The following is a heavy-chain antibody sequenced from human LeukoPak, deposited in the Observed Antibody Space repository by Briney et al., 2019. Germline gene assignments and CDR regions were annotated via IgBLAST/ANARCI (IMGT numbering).Heavy chain of an antibody. V-gene: IGHV5-51*01. CDR1: GYRFTSYW. CDR2: IYPADSDI. CDR3: ARSLTAAAGDY. D-gene: IGHD6-25*01. Sequence: GESLKISCKGSGYRFTSYWIGSVRQVPGKGLEWMAIIYPADSDIRYSPSFQGQVTISADKSISTAYLQWSSLKASDTAMYYCARSLTAAAGDYWGQGTLVTVSS. J-gene: IGHJ4*02.